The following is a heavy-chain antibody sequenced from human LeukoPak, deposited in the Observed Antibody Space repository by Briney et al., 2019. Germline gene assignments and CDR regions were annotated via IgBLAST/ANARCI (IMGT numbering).Heavy chain of an antibody. J-gene: IGHJ4*02. V-gene: IGHV4-34*01. CDR2: INHSGST. CDR3: ARTNRYSSSWYEKTYYFDY. D-gene: IGHD6-13*01. Sequence: PSEALSLTCAVYGGSFSGYYWSGIGQPPGKGLEWIGEINHSGSTNYNPSLKSRVTISVDTSKNQFSLKLSSVTAADTAVYYCARTNRYSSSWYEKTYYFDYWGQGTLVTVSS. CDR1: GGSFSGYY.